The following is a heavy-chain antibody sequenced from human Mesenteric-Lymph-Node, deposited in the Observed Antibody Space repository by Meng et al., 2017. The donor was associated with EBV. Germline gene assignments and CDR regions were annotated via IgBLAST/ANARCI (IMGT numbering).Heavy chain of an antibody. CDR2: INLSGST. D-gene: IGHD3-22*01. V-gene: IGHV4-34*01. CDR3: ARGLHQFDSSGYWYYFDY. Sequence: QVGAGLLKPSEPLPFTCAVYGGSFSCYYWNGIRQPPGKGLEWIGDINLSGSTNYNPSLKSRVTISVDTSKNQLSLNLSSVTAADTAVYYCARGLHQFDSSGYWYYFDYWGQGTLVTVSS. J-gene: IGHJ4*02. CDR1: GGSFSCYY.